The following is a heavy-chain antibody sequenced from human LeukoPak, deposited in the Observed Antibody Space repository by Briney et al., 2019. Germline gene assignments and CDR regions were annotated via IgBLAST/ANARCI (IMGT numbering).Heavy chain of an antibody. CDR2: IYYRGST. CDR1: GGSISSSPYY. J-gene: IGHJ5*02. Sequence: SETLSLTCTVSGGSISSSPYYWGWLRQPPGNGLEWIGTIYYRGSTYSNPSLNSRVTISLDTSKNQFSLRLRSVIAADTALYYCARHYLSDGILSTFDPWGQGTLVTVSS. CDR3: ARHYLSDGILSTFDP. D-gene: IGHD2-2*01. V-gene: IGHV4-39*01.